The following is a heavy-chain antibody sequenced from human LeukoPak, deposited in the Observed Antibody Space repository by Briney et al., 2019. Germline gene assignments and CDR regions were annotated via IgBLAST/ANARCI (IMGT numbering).Heavy chain of an antibody. D-gene: IGHD6-13*01. Sequence: SETLSLTCTVSGGSVSSGSYYWSWIRQPPGKGLEWIGYIYYSGSTDYNPSLKSRVTISVDTSKNQFSINLSSVTAADTAAYYCVRVGQQGGYSYGLDVWGQGTTVIVSS. CDR2: IYYSGST. V-gene: IGHV4-61*01. J-gene: IGHJ6*02. CDR1: GGSVSSGSYY. CDR3: VRVGQQGGYSYGLDV.